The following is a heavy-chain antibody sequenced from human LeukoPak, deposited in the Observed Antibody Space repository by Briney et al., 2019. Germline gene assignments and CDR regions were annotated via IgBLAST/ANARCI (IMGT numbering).Heavy chain of an antibody. CDR3: AREAEYSSSSNAFDI. D-gene: IGHD6-6*01. CDR1: GGSVTSVNW. Sequence: SGTLSLTCAVSGGSVTSVNWWTWVRQPPGKGLEWIGEISHSGTTIYNPSLKSRVTISVDTSKNQFSLKLSSVTAADTAVYYCAREAEYSSSSNAFDIWGQGTMVTVSS. CDR2: ISHSGTT. V-gene: IGHV4-4*02. J-gene: IGHJ3*02.